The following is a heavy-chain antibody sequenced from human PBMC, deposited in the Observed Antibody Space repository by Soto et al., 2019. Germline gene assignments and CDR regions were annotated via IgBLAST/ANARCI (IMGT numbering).Heavy chain of an antibody. V-gene: IGHV3-23*01. J-gene: IGHJ4*02. D-gene: IGHD5-18*01. Sequence: GGSLRLSCAASGFTFSTYGMHWVRQAPGKGLEWVSAISGSGGSTYYADSVKGRFTISRDNSKNTLYLQMNSLRAEDTAVYYCAKAYSKYYFDYWGQGTLVTVSS. CDR3: AKAYSKYYFDY. CDR1: GFTFSTYG. CDR2: ISGSGGST.